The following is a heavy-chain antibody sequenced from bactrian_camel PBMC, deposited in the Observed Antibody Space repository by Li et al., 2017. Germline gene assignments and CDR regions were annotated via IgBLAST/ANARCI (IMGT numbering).Heavy chain of an antibody. Sequence: DVQLVESGGDWVQPGGSLTLSCAASGYTRIEYVAWFRQAPGKAREGVAATYGFGSTYYADSVKGRFTISKDNGKDNAHLQMNSLKPEDTAMYYCAVDVWVHAYSGSDLRCEYNGWGQGTQVTVS. CDR3: AVDVWVHAYSGSDLRCEYNG. CDR2: TYGFGST. V-gene: IGHV3S40*01. J-gene: IGHJ4*01. CDR1: GYTRIEY. D-gene: IGHD1*01.